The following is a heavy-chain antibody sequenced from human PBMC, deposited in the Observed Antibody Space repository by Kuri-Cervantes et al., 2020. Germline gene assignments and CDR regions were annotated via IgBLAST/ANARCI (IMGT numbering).Heavy chain of an antibody. CDR2: IYYSGNT. J-gene: IGHJ4*02. CDR3: ARSRRLGFLDY. Sequence: GSLRLSCTVSGGSISSYYWSWIRQPPGKGLEWIGYIYYSGNTNYNPSLKSRVTISVDTSKNQFSLKLSSVTAADTAVYYCARSRRLGFLDYWGQGTLVTVSS. D-gene: IGHD2/OR15-2a*01. V-gene: IGHV4-59*08. CDR1: GGSISSYY.